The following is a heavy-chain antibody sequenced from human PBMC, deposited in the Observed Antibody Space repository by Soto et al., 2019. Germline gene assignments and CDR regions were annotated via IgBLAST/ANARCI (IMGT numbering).Heavy chain of an antibody. V-gene: IGHV3-66*01. CDR3: AADHKPSSSGRI. J-gene: IGHJ4*02. CDR1: RFTASTNY. CDR2: IFYSGAT. Sequence: GGSLRLSCAASRFTASTNYMTWVRQAPGKGLEWVAVIFYSGATYYTGSVQGRFTISRDSSKDTVFLQMDSLRAEDTAIYYCAADHKPSSSGRIWGQGTLVTVSS. D-gene: IGHD2-15*01.